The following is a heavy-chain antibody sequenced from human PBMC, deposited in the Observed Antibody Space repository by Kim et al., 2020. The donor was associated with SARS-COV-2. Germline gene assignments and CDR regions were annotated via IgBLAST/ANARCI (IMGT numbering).Heavy chain of an antibody. V-gene: IGHV4-34*01. J-gene: IGHJ5*01. CDR3: ARGCGIRFLEWLLSKPNW. D-gene: IGHD3-3*01. Sequence: SETLSLTCAVYGGSFSGYYWSWIRQPPGKGLEWIGEINHSGSTNYNPSLKSRVTISVDTSKNQFSLKLSSVTAADTAVYYCARGCGIRFLEWLLSKPNW. CDR1: GGSFSGYY. CDR2: INHSGST.